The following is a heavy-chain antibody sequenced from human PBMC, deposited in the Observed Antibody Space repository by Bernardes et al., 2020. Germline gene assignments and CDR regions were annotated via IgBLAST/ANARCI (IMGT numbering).Heavy chain of an antibody. J-gene: IGHJ4*02. Sequence: SETLSLTCTVSGASITSHGYYWSWIRQRKGQGLEYLGNIYYSGKTYYRPSLESRLTISIDTSTNQFSLRLTSVTVADTAVYYCAREPHIRTYISNYFDFWGQGYLVTVSS. V-gene: IGHV4-31*03. D-gene: IGHD2-21*01. CDR3: AREPHIRTYISNYFDF. CDR1: GASITSHGYY. CDR2: IYYSGKT.